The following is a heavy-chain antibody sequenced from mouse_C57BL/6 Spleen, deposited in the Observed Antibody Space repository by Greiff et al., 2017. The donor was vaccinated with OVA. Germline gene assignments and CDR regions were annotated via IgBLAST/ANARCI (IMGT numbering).Heavy chain of an antibody. V-gene: IGHV5-4*01. D-gene: IGHD2-4*01. CDR3: AREGDYEIFDY. CDR1: GFTFSSYA. CDR2: ISDGGSYT. Sequence: EVKLVESGGGLVKPGGSLKLSCAASGFTFSSYAMSWVRQTPEKRLEWVATISDGGSYTYYPDNVKGRSTISRDNAKNNLYLQMSHLKSEDTAMYYCAREGDYEIFDYWGQGTTLTVSS. J-gene: IGHJ2*01.